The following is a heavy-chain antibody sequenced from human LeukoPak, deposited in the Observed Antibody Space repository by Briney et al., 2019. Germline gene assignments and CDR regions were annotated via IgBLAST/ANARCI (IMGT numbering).Heavy chain of an antibody. V-gene: IGHV3-30*19. CDR2: IWYDGSNK. CDR3: VRSHNWGKGRPDY. CDR1: GFTFSSYG. Sequence: PGGSLRLSCAASGFTFSSYGMHWVRQAPGKGLEWVAVIWYDGSNKYYADSVKGRFTISRDNSKNTLYLQMNSLRAEDTAVYYCVRSHNWGKGRPDYWGQGTLVTVSS. J-gene: IGHJ4*02. D-gene: IGHD7-27*01.